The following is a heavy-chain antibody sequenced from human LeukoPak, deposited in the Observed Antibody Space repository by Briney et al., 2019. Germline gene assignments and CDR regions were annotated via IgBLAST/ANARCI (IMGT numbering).Heavy chain of an antibody. CDR1: GYTFTVYY. V-gene: IGHV1-2*02. D-gene: IGHD3-22*01. CDR2: INPNSGGT. CDR3: ASWLIDSSGNNWFDP. Sequence: VASVKVSCKASGYTFTVYYMHWVRPAPGQGLVWMGGINPNSGGTNYSQKFQGRVTMTRDTSISTAYMELRRLRSDDTAVYYCASWLIDSSGNNWFDPGGQGTLVTVSS. J-gene: IGHJ5*02.